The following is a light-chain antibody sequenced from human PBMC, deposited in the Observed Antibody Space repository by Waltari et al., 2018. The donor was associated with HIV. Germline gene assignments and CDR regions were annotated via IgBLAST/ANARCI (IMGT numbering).Light chain of an antibody. CDR3: QQYVSSPKT. CDR1: QSVSSSY. Sequence: EIVLTQSPGTLSLSPGERATISCRASQSVSSSYLAWYQQKPGQAPRLLIYGASSRATGIPDRFSGSGSGTDFTLTISRLEPEDFAVYYCQQYVSSPKTFGQGTKVEIK. CDR2: GAS. V-gene: IGKV3-20*01. J-gene: IGKJ1*01.